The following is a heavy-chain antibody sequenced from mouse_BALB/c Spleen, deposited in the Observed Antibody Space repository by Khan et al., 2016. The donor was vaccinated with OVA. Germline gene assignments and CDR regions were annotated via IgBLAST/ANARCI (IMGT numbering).Heavy chain of an antibody. CDR3: AKGVWSYYYAVDY. J-gene: IGHJ4*01. CDR1: GFSLTDYD. V-gene: IGHV2-6-5*01. D-gene: IGHD2-10*02. Sequence: VELVESGPGLVAPSQSLSITCSVSGFSLTDYDVSWIRQPPGKGLEWLGVIWGGGTTYYNSVLESRLSINKDNSKSRVFLKMNSLQTDDTAMYYCAKGVWSYYYAVDYWGQGTSVTVSS. CDR2: IWGGGTT.